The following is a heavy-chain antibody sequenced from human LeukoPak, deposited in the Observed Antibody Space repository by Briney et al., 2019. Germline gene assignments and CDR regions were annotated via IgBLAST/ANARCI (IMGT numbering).Heavy chain of an antibody. V-gene: IGHV3-21*01. J-gene: IGHJ4*02. CDR2: ISSGSGYI. CDR1: GFTFSTYS. CDR3: ARSETTVTYFDY. D-gene: IGHD4-17*01. Sequence: AGGSLRLSCAASGFTFSTYSMNWVRQAPGKGLEWVSSISSGSGYIYYADSVKGRFTISRDNAKSSLYLQMNSLRAADTAVYYCARSETTVTYFDYWGQGTLVTASP.